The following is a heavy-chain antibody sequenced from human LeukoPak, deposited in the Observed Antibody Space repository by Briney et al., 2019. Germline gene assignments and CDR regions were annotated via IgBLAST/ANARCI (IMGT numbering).Heavy chain of an antibody. CDR1: GVSFTDYY. J-gene: IGHJ4*02. CDR3: ARAGRGTSSRALDY. Sequence: SETLSLTCAISGVSFTDYYWSWIRQPPGKGLEWIGDINDSGSTNSSPSLKSRVVISLDTSKSQLSLILSPVTAADTATYFCARAGRGTSSRALDYWGQGTLVTVSS. CDR2: INDSGST. V-gene: IGHV4-34*01. D-gene: IGHD1-1*01.